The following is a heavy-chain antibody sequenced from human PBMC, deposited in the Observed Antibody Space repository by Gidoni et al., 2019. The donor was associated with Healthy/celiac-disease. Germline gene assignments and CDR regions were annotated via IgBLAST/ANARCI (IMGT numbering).Heavy chain of an antibody. CDR1: GFTFINAW. CDR2: IKSKTDGGTT. V-gene: IGHV3-15*01. CDR3: TTDPQLLRVYGMDV. J-gene: IGHJ6*02. D-gene: IGHD1-26*01. Sequence: EVQLVESGGGLVKPGGSLRLSCEASGFTFINAWMSRVGQAPGKGLEWVGRIKSKTDGGTTDYAAPVKGRFTISRDDSKNTLYLQMNSLKTEDTAVYYCTTDPQLLRVYGMDVWGQGTTVTVSS.